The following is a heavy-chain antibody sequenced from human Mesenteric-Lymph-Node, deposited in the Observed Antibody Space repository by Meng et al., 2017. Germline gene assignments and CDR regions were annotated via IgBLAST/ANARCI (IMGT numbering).Heavy chain of an antibody. Sequence: QWQLVQSGSELKIPGASVKVTCKASGYTFTNYAVNWVRQAPGQGLEWMGRINPNTGDTNYAQKFQGRVTMTRDTSISTAYMELSRLSSDDTAVYYCAREGNKGQQVEEFDYWGQGTLVTVSS. CDR3: AREGNKGQQVEEFDY. CDR1: GYTFTNYA. V-gene: IGHV1-2*06. J-gene: IGHJ4*02. CDR2: INPNTGDT. D-gene: IGHD6-13*01.